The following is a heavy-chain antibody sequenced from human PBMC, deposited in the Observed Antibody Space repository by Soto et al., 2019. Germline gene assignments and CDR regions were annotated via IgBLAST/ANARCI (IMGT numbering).Heavy chain of an antibody. CDR2: IIPSPART. J-gene: IGHJ4*02. V-gene: IGHV1-69*04. CDR3: AREQVGASSFDY. CDR1: GGTCSDSP. Sequence: SLVKVSWRASGGTCSDSPISCVRQITGQGPEWMGRIIPSPARTIYSRKFRGRVTRTADKSTQTVYMTLSSLTTEDSGVYYCAREQVGASSFDYWGQRTRVTLS. D-gene: IGHD1-26*01.